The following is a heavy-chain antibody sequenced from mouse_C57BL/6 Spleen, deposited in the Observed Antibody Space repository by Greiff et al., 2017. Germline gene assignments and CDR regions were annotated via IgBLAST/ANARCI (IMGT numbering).Heavy chain of an antibody. V-gene: IGHV1-80*01. J-gene: IGHJ1*03. Sequence: VQLQESGAELVKPGASVKISCKASGYAFSSYWMNWVKQRPGKGLEWIGQIYPGDGDTNYNGQFKGKATLTADKSSSTAYMQLSSLTTADSAVYFCARSPNYYGSSYWYFDVWGTGTTVTVSS. D-gene: IGHD1-1*01. CDR3: ARSPNYYGSSYWYFDV. CDR2: IYPGDGDT. CDR1: GYAFSSYW.